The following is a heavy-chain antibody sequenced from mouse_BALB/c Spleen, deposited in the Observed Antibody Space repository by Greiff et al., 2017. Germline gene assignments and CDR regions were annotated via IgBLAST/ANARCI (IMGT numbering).Heavy chain of an antibody. V-gene: IGHV1-15*01. J-gene: IGHJ2*01. CDR2: IDPETGGT. Sequence: VQLVESGAELVRPGASVTLSCKASGYTFTDYEMHWVKQTPVHGLEWIGAIDPETGGTAYNQKFKGKATLTADKSSSTAYMELRSLTSEDSAVYYCTRGGVITTPDYWGQGTTLTVSS. CDR3: TRGGVITTPDY. CDR1: GYTFTDYE. D-gene: IGHD2-4*01.